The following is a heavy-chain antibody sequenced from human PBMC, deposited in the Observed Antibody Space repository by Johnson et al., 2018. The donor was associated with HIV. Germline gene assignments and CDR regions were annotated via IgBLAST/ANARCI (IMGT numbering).Heavy chain of an antibody. Sequence: VQLVESGGGLVQPGGSLRLSCAASGFTFSTYAMSWVRQAPGKGPEWVSALTPSGGGTYYADSVKGRFTISRDNSKNTLYLQLNSLRAEDTAVFYCAKHLVTLVDAFDIWGQGTMVTVSS. D-gene: IGHD2-21*02. CDR1: GFTFSTYA. CDR3: AKHLVTLVDAFDI. CDR2: LTPSGGGT. V-gene: IGHV3-23*04. J-gene: IGHJ3*02.